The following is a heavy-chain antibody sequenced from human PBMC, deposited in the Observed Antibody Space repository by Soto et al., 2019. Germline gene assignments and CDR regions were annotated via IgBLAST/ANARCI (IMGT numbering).Heavy chain of an antibody. J-gene: IGHJ5*01. V-gene: IGHV4-34*01. CDR2: ITNSGST. CDR1: GGSFSDSY. D-gene: IGHD1-1*01. CDR3: ARGRPAIATRWFDS. Sequence: SETLSLTCAVFGGSFSDSYWSWIRQSPEKGLEWIGEITNSGSTYYNPSLKSRVTISGDTSKNQFSLEVRSVTAADTAVYFCARGRPAIATRWFDSWGQGTLVTV.